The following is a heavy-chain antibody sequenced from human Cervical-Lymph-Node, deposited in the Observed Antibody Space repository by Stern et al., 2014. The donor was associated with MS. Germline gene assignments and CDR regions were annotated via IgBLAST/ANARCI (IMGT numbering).Heavy chain of an antibody. V-gene: IGHV4-61*02. CDR2: IYSSGST. CDR3: ARGNYDVLTDNGGHGFDI. D-gene: IGHD3-9*01. Sequence: QVQLQESGPGLVKPSQTLSLTCTVSGGSISSGNYYWSWIRQPAGEGLEWIGRIYSSGSTQYNPPLKSRVTISADTLPKQFSLRLSSGTAADTAVYYCARGNYDVLTDNGGHGFDIWGQGTMVTVSS. CDR1: GGSISSGNYY. J-gene: IGHJ3*02.